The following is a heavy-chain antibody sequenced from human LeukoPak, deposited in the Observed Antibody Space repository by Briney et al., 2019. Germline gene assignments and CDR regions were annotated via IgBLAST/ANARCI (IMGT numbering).Heavy chain of an antibody. CDR2: ISGSGGST. CDR1: GFTFSSYA. D-gene: IGHD6-19*01. CDR3: AKDLKQWLVQFSDY. Sequence: GGSLRLSCAASGFTFSSYAMSWVRQAPGKGLEWVSAISGSGGSTYYADSVKGRFTISRDNSKNTLYLQMNSLRAEDTAVYYCAKDLKQWLVQFSDYWGQGTLVTVSS. J-gene: IGHJ4*02. V-gene: IGHV3-23*01.